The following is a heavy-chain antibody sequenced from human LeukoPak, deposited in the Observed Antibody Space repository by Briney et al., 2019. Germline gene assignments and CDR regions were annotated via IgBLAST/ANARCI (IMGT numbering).Heavy chain of an antibody. D-gene: IGHD3-3*01. J-gene: IGHJ4*02. CDR3: AREIFGARAFEY. CDR1: GYSISSDYY. V-gene: IGHV4-38-2*02. Sequence: SETLSLTCTVSGYSISSDYYWGWIRQPPGKGLEWIGSIYHSGSSFYQPSLKSRVTISLDTSKNHFSLELTSVTAADTALYFCAREIFGARAFEYWGQGILVTVSS. CDR2: IYHSGSS.